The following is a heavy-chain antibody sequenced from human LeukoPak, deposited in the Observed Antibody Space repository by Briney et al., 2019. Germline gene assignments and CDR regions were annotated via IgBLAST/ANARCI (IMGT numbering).Heavy chain of an antibody. J-gene: IGHJ4*02. CDR3: ARHSGLLWFGV. CDR2: IYHTGSA. Sequence: SETLSLTCSVSGYSFTSGHYWGWIRQPPGKGLEWIANIYHTGSAHYNPSLKSRVTISVDTSKNQFSLKLSSVTAADTAVYYCARHSGLLWFGVWGQGTLVTVSS. V-gene: IGHV4-38-2*01. D-gene: IGHD3-10*01. CDR1: GYSFTSGHY.